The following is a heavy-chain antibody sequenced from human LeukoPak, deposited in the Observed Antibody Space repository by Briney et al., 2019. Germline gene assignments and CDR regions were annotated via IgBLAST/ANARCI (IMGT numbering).Heavy chain of an antibody. CDR3: ARHSRSGYGDYESAFDI. D-gene: IGHD5-12*01. J-gene: IGHJ3*02. CDR2: FYYTGST. Sequence: SETLSLTCGVHGESLNDYYWSWIRDPPGKGLEGIGYFYYTGSTYYNRSLKSRITISVETSKNQFSLKQRSVTAADTAVYYCARHSRSGYGDYESAFDIWGQGTMVTVS. V-gene: IGHV4-34*01. CDR1: GESLNDYY.